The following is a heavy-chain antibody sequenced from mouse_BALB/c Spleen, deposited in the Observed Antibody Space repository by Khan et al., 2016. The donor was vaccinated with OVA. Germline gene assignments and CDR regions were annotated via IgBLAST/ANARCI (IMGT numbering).Heavy chain of an antibody. CDR3: ARPPYFSYTLDH. D-gene: IGHD2-10*01. CDR1: GYSFTNYG. V-gene: IGHV9-3-1*01. CDR2: INTYTGKP. J-gene: IGHJ4*01. Sequence: QIQLVQSGPELKKPGETLKLSCKASGYSFTNYGMNWVNQSPGKALKWMGWINTYTGKPTYADDLTGRFAFSLETSASTAYLQINNLKNDDTATDCCARPPYFSYTLDHWGQGTSVTVSS.